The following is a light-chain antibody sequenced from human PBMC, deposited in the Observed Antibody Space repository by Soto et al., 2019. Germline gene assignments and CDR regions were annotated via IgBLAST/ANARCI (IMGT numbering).Light chain of an antibody. CDR1: SSDVGGYNS. V-gene: IGLV2-14*01. Sequence: QSALTQPASVSGSPGQSITISCTGTSSDVGGYNSVSWYQKHPGKAPKLMIYEVRNRPSGVSNRLSASKAGNTASLTISGLQAEDEADYYCSSYTSSSTLILFGGGTKLTVL. J-gene: IGLJ2*01. CDR3: SSYTSSSTLIL. CDR2: EVR.